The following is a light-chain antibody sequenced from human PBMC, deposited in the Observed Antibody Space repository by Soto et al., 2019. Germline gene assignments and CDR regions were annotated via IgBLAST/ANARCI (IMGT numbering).Light chain of an antibody. Sequence: DIQMTQSPPTLPASVGDRVIITCRASQTISIWLAWYQQKPGKAPKLLIYKASSLESGVPSRFSGSGSGTEFTLTISRLQPDDFATYYCQQYNTYPLTFGGGTKVEIK. CDR1: QTISIW. J-gene: IGKJ4*01. CDR2: KAS. V-gene: IGKV1-5*03. CDR3: QQYNTYPLT.